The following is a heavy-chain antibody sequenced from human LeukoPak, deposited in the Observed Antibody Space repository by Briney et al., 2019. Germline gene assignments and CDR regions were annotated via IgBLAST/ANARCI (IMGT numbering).Heavy chain of an antibody. Sequence: SETLSLTCTVSGGSISSYYWSWIRQPPGKGLEWIGYIYHSGSTNYHPSLKSRVTISVDTSKNQFSLKLSSVTAADTAVYYCARREDSSGYGWAFDIWGQGTMVTVSS. CDR2: IYHSGST. CDR3: ARREDSSGYGWAFDI. CDR1: GGSISSYY. J-gene: IGHJ3*02. D-gene: IGHD3-22*01. V-gene: IGHV4-59*01.